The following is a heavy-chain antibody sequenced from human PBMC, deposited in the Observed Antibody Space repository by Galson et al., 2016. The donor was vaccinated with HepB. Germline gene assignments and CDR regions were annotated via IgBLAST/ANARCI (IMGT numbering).Heavy chain of an antibody. Sequence: SLRLSCAASGFTFSDAWMNWVRQSPGKGLEWVGRIKSKVDGETIDYAAPVKGRFTISRDDSKNMLFLQMNSLKTEDTALYYCTTRPYSNSGLIDYWGRGTLVTVS. V-gene: IGHV3-15*07. J-gene: IGHJ4*02. D-gene: IGHD1-26*01. CDR3: TTRPYSNSGLIDY. CDR2: IKSKVDGETI. CDR1: GFTFSDAW.